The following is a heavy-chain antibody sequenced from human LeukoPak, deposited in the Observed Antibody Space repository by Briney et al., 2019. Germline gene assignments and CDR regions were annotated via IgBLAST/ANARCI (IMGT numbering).Heavy chain of an antibody. CDR3: AKVMTTVTTGYFDY. V-gene: IGHV3-30*02. Sequence: GGSLRLSCAASGFTFSSYGMHWVRQAPGKGLEWVAFIRYDGSNKYYADSVKGRFTISRDNSKNTLYLQMNSLRAEDTAVYYCAKVMTTVTTGYFDYWGQGTLVTVSS. CDR2: IRYDGSNK. J-gene: IGHJ4*02. D-gene: IGHD4-11*01. CDR1: GFTFSSYG.